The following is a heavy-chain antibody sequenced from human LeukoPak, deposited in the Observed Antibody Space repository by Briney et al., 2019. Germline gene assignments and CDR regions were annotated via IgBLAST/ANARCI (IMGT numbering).Heavy chain of an antibody. V-gene: IGHV1-46*01. Sequence: GASVKVSCKASGYTFTSYYMHWVRQAPGQGLEWRGIINPSGGSTSYAQKFQGRVTMTRDTCTSTVYMELSSLRSEDTAVYYCAREFGGVYGDYFDYWGQGTLVTVPS. CDR3: AREFGGVYGDYFDY. D-gene: IGHD5/OR15-5a*01. J-gene: IGHJ4*02. CDR1: GYTFTSYY. CDR2: INPSGGST.